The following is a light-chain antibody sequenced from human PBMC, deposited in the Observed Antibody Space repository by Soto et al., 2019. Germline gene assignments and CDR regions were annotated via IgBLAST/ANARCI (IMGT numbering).Light chain of an antibody. Sequence: EIVLTQSPGTLSLSPGERATLSCRASQSFSSSYLAWYQQKPGQAPRLLIYGASSRATSIPDRFSGTGSGSDFSLTISSLEPEDFTVYYCEHYGSALFTFGPGTNVDVK. CDR2: GAS. J-gene: IGKJ3*01. CDR1: QSFSSSY. V-gene: IGKV3-20*01. CDR3: EHYGSALFT.